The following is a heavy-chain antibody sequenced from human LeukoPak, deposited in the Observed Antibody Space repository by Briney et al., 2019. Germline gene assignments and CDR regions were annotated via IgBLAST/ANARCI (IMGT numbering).Heavy chain of an antibody. V-gene: IGHV3-23*01. D-gene: IGHD2-2*01. Sequence: PGGSLRLSCAASVFSFSNFAMTWVRQAPGKGLEWVSGISYSGGSTYYADSVKGRFTISRDNSKDTLYLEMSSLRADDTAVYYCARGRSCRSASCRRYYGVDVWGQGTTVTVSS. J-gene: IGHJ6*02. CDR1: VFSFSNFA. CDR3: ARGRSCRSASCRRYYGVDV. CDR2: ISYSGGST.